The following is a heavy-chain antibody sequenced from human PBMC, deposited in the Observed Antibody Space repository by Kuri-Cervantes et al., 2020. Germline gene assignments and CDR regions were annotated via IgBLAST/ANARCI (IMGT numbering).Heavy chain of an antibody. V-gene: IGHV7-4-1*02. CDR3: ARQNYGGNSLLFY. CDR1: GYTFTSYD. CDR2: INTNTGNP. D-gene: IGHD4-23*01. Sequence: ASVKVSCKASGYTFTSYDINWVRQATGQGLEWMGWINTNTGNPTYAQGFTGRFVFSLDTSVSTAYLQISSLKAEDTAVYYCARQNYGGNSLLFYWGQGTLVTVSS. J-gene: IGHJ4*02.